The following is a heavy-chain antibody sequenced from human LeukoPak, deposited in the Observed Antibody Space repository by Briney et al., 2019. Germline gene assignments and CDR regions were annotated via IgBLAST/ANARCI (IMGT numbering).Heavy chain of an antibody. Sequence: HGESLKISCKGSGYSFTSYWIGWVRQMPGKGLEWMGIIYPGDSDTRYSPSFQGQVTISADKSISTAYLQWSSLKASDSAMYYCARSDTIFGVVITYNWFDPWGQGTLVTVSS. CDR2: IYPGDSDT. D-gene: IGHD3-3*01. J-gene: IGHJ5*02. V-gene: IGHV5-51*01. CDR3: ARSDTIFGVVITYNWFDP. CDR1: GYSFTSYW.